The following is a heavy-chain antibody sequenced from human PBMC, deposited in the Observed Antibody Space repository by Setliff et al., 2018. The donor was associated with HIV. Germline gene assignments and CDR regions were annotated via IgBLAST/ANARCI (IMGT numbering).Heavy chain of an antibody. Sequence: PSETLSLTCAVSGYSISSGYYWGWIRQPPGKGLEWIGSIYHSGSTYYNPSLESRLIMSVDTSKNQFSLKLSSVTAADTAVYYCARHHLVDPFDYWGHGTLVTVSS. V-gene: IGHV4-38-2*01. D-gene: IGHD2-2*01. CDR2: IYHSGST. J-gene: IGHJ4*01. CDR3: ARHHLVDPFDY. CDR1: GYSISSGYY.